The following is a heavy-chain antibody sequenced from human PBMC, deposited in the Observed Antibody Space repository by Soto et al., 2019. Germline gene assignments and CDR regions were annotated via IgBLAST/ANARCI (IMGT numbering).Heavy chain of an antibody. J-gene: IGHJ6*02. CDR3: ARALSLVLYYYYGMDV. CDR1: GFTSSSYA. Sequence: GGSLRLSCAASGFTSSSYAMHWVRQAPGKGLEWVAVISYDGSNKYYADSVKGRFTISRDNSKNTLYLQMNSLRAEDTAVYYCARALSLVLYYYYGMDVWGQGTTVTVSS. CDR2: ISYDGSNK. V-gene: IGHV3-30-3*01. D-gene: IGHD6-6*01.